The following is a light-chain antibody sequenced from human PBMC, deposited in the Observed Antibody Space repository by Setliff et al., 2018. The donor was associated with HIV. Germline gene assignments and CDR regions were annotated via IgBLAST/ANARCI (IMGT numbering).Light chain of an antibody. Sequence: QAVVTQEPSLTVSPGGTVTLTRASDTGAVTSGHFPYWFQQRPGQAPRTLIYDAGTKLSSTPARFSGSLLGGKAVLTLSGAQPEDEAEYYCLLFYSGVRVFGGGTK. CDR1: TGAVTSGHF. V-gene: IGLV7-46*01. CDR2: DAG. CDR3: LLFYSGVRV. J-gene: IGLJ2*01.